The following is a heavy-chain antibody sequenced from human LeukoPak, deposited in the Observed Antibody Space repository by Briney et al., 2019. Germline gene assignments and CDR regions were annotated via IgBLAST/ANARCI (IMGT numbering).Heavy chain of an antibody. J-gene: IGHJ4*02. CDR2: ISYDGSNK. Sequence: PGRSLRLSCAASGFTFSSYAMHWVRQAPGKGLEWVAVISYDGSNKYYADPVKGRFTISRDNSKNTLYLQMNSLRAEDTAVYYCARVEGVDSSGQSYWGQGTLVTVSS. CDR3: ARVEGVDSSGQSY. D-gene: IGHD3-22*01. CDR1: GFTFSSYA. V-gene: IGHV3-30*04.